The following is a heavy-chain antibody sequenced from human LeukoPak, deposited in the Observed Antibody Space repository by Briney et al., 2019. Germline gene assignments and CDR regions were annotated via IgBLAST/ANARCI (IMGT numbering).Heavy chain of an antibody. D-gene: IGHD3-22*01. CDR1: GGSISSYY. V-gene: IGHV4-59*01. CDR2: IYYSGST. CDR3: AKEGLYNWFDP. J-gene: IGHJ5*02. Sequence: SSETLSLTCTVSGGSISSYYWSWIRQPPGKGLEWIGYIYYSGSTNYNPSLKSRVTISVDTSKNQFSLKLSSVTAADTAVYYCAKEGLYNWFDPWGQGTLVTVSS.